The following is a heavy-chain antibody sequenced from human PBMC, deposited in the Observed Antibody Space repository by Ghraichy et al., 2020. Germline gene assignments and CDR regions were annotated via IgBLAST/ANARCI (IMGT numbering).Heavy chain of an antibody. CDR1: GASIRSGDYY. CDR3: TRDTPNLSFLHNYNSMDV. D-gene: IGHD3-16*02. Sequence: SETLSLTCTVSGASIRSGDYYWTWIRQPPGKGLEWIGYVYYSGSTYYHPSLESRTSISMDTAKNEFSLKLNSVTAADSAVYYCTRDTPNLSFLHNYNSMDVWGPGTTVTVS. V-gene: IGHV4-30-4*01. J-gene: IGHJ6*02. CDR2: VYYSGST.